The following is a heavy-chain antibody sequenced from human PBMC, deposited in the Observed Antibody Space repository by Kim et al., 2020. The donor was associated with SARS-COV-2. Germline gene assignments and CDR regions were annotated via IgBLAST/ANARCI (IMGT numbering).Heavy chain of an antibody. CDR1: GFTFSSYA. CDR3: ARDEIPSRTLLSLGIDY. Sequence: GGSLRLSCAASGFTFSSYAMHWVRQAPGKGLEYVSAISSNGGSTYYANSVKGRFTISRDNSKNTLYLQMGSLRAEDMAVYYCARDEIPSRTLLSLGIDYWGQGTLVTVSS. CDR2: ISSNGGST. D-gene: IGHD2-21*02. V-gene: IGHV3-64*01. J-gene: IGHJ4*02.